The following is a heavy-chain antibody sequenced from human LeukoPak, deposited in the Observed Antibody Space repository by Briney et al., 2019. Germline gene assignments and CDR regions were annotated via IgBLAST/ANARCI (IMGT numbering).Heavy chain of an antibody. Sequence: GGSLRLSCVVSGFTVNSNFMTWVRQAPGKGLEWVSVIYSGGSTYYADSVKGRFTISRDSSKNTVYLQMNGLRVEDTGVYYCARAGGPGQTAMDLDYWGQGTLVTVSS. CDR1: GFTVNSNF. CDR2: IYSGGST. CDR3: ARAGGPGQTAMDLDY. D-gene: IGHD5-18*01. J-gene: IGHJ4*02. V-gene: IGHV3-66*01.